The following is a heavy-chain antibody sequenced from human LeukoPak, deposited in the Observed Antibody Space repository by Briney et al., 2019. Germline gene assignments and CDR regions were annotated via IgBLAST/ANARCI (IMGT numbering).Heavy chain of an antibody. D-gene: IGHD3-16*01. CDR1: GGSISSST. V-gene: IGHV3-21*01. CDR2: ISSSSSYI. CDR3: ARDAPGGDGDPYYFDY. Sequence: ETLSLTCIVSGGSISSSTYYWGWIRQPPGKGLEWVSSISSSSSYIYYADSVKGRFTISRDNAKNSLYLQMNSLRAEDTAVYYCARDAPGGDGDPYYFDYWGQGTLVTVSS. J-gene: IGHJ4*02.